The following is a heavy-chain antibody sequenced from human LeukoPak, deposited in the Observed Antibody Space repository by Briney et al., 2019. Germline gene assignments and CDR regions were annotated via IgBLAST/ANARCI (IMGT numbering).Heavy chain of an antibody. Sequence: SETLSLTCAVSGGSISSSKWWSWVRQPPGKGLEWIGEIYHSGSTNYNPSLKSRVTISVDKSKNQFSLKLSSVTAADTAVYYCASHSYGPNWFDPWGQGTLVTVSS. J-gene: IGHJ5*02. D-gene: IGHD5-18*01. V-gene: IGHV4-4*02. CDR3: ASHSYGPNWFDP. CDR1: GGSISSSKW. CDR2: IYHSGST.